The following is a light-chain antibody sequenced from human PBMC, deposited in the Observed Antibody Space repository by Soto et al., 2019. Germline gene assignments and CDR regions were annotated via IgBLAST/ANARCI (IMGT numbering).Light chain of an antibody. CDR3: QQYYITPLT. J-gene: IGKJ4*01. V-gene: IGKV4-1*01. CDR2: LAA. Sequence: DIVMTQSPDSLAVSLGERATINCKSSQSVLYSTNNKNYLAWYQQKPGQPPKLLIYLAATRESGVPDRVSGSGSGTDFTRTVSSLQAEDVAVYYCQQYYITPLTFGGGTKVESK. CDR1: QSVLYSTNNKNY.